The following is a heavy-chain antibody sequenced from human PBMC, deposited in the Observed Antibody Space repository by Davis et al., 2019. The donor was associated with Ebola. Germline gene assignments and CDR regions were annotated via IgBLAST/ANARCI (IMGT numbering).Heavy chain of an antibody. Sequence: MPSETLSLTCTVSRDSISPYYWSWLRQSPGKGLEWIGYVYHAGNTHYNPSLESRVTISADTSRNQISLKLSSVTAADTAVYYCARHGFAFHFDYWGQGTLVSVSS. V-gene: IGHV4-59*08. D-gene: IGHD3-3*02. J-gene: IGHJ4*02. CDR1: RDSISPYY. CDR3: ARHGFAFHFDY. CDR2: VYHAGNT.